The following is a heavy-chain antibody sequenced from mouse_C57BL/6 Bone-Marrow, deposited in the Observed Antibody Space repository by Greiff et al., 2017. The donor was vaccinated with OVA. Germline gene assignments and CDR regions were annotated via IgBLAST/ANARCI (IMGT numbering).Heavy chain of an antibody. J-gene: IGHJ2*01. CDR2: INYDGSST. CDR1: GFTFSDYY. V-gene: IGHV5-16*01. CDR3: AREGDDYGNFDD. D-gene: IGHD2-4*01. Sequence: EVQLVESEGGLVQPGSSMKLSCTASGFTFSDYYMAWVRQVPEKGLEWVANINYDGSSTYYMDSLKSRFIISRDNAKNILYLQMSSLKSEDTATYYCAREGDDYGNFDDWGQGTTLTVSS.